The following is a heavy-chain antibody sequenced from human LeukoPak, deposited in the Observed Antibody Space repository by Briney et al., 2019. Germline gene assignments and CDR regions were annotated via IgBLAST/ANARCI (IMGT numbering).Heavy chain of an antibody. D-gene: IGHD6-19*01. CDR3: ARDIAVAGYYYYYYGMDV. J-gene: IGHJ6*02. CDR2: ISYDGSNK. Sequence: GGSLRLSCAASGFTFSSYAMHWVRQAPGKGLEWVAVISYDGSNKYHADSVKGRFTISRDNSKNTLYLQMNSLRAEDTAVYYCARDIAVAGYYYYYYGMDVWGQGTTVTVSS. V-gene: IGHV3-30-3*01. CDR1: GFTFSSYA.